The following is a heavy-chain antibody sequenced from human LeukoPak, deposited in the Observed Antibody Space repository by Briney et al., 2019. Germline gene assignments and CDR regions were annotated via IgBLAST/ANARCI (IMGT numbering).Heavy chain of an antibody. Sequence: ASVKVSCKASGYTFTSYAMHWVRQAPGQRLEWMGWINAGNGNTKYSQKFQGRVTITRDTSASTAYMELSSLRSEDTAVYYCAKSPVRLRLGELSRPGDYWGQGTLVTVSS. CDR3: AKSPVRLRLGELSRPGDY. CDR2: INAGNGNT. V-gene: IGHV1-3*01. CDR1: GYTFTSYA. J-gene: IGHJ4*02. D-gene: IGHD3-16*02.